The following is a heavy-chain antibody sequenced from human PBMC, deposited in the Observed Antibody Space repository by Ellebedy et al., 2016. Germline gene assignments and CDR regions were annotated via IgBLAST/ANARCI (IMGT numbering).Heavy chain of an antibody. CDR1: GYTFTSYG. J-gene: IGHJ6*02. CDR3: ARYLYSSGDDYYYGMDV. CDR2: ISAYNGNT. Sequence: ASVKVSXXASGYTFTSYGISWVRQAPGQGLEWMGWISAYNGNTNYAQKLQGRVTMTTDTSTSTAYMELRSLRSDDTAVYYCARYLYSSGDDYYYGMDVWGQGTTVTVSS. V-gene: IGHV1-18*01. D-gene: IGHD6-19*01.